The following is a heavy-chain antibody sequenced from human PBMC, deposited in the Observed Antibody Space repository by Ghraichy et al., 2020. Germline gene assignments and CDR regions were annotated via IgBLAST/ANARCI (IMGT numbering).Heavy chain of an antibody. D-gene: IGHD4-23*01. CDR1: GFTFSSYS. Sequence: GESLNISCAASGFTFSSYSMNWVRQAPGKGLEWVSSISSSSSYIYYADSVKGRFTISRDNAKNSLNLQMNSLRAEDTAVYYCATTVAHYYYYGMDVWGQGTTVTVSS. V-gene: IGHV3-21*01. J-gene: IGHJ6*02. CDR3: ATTVAHYYYYGMDV. CDR2: ISSSSSYI.